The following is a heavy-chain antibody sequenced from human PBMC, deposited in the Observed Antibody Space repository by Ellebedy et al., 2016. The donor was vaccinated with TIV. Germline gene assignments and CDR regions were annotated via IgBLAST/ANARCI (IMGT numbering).Heavy chain of an antibody. J-gene: IGHJ4*02. CDR1: GITVSRYA. Sequence: GESLKISCSASGITVSRYAMNWVRQAPGKGLEWVSGISFSGGTTYYADSVKGRFTISRDNSRNTVYLQMSSLRAEDTATYFCAKRPTMEDFYFDDWGQGTLVTVSS. CDR2: ISFSGGTT. CDR3: AKRPTMEDFYFDD. V-gene: IGHV3-23*01. D-gene: IGHD2-15*01.